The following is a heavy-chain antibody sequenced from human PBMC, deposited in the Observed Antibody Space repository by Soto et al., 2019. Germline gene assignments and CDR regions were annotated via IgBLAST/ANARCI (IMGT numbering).Heavy chain of an antibody. CDR2: IYYSGST. Sequence: QLQLQESGPGLVKPSETLSLTCTVSGGSISSSSYYWGWIRQPPGKGLEWIGSIYYSGSTYYNPSLKSRGTVSVDTSKDQFSLKLSSVTAADAAVYYCARHSNGGKSNFFCWGQGTLVTVSS. J-gene: IGHJ4*02. V-gene: IGHV4-39*01. CDR3: ARHSNGGKSNFFC. CDR1: GGSISSSSYY. D-gene: IGHD4-4*01.